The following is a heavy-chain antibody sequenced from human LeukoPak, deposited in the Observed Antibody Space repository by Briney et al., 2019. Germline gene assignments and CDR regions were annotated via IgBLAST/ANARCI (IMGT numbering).Heavy chain of an antibody. Sequence: GGSLRLSCAASGFIFSGSAVHWVRQAPGKGLEYVSAISSNGGSTYYANSVKGRFTISRDNSKNTLYLQMGSLRAEDMAVYYCARAEGIAAAGPLFDYWGQGTLVTVSS. V-gene: IGHV3-64*01. D-gene: IGHD6-13*01. CDR1: GFIFSGSA. CDR2: ISSNGGST. J-gene: IGHJ4*02. CDR3: ARAEGIAAAGPLFDY.